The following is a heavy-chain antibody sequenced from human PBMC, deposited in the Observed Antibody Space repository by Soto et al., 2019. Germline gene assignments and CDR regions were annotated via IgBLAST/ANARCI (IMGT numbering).Heavy chain of an antibody. CDR1: GFTFTSSA. CDR2: IVVGSGNT. CDR3: AAVTIAATGPLPHYATDF. D-gene: IGHD6-13*01. J-gene: IGHJ6*04. V-gene: IGHV1-58*01. Sequence: GASVKVSCKACGFTFTSSAVQWVRQARGQRLEWIGWIVVGSGNTNYAQKFQERVTITRDMSTSTAYMELSSLRSEDTAVYCCAAVTIAATGPLPHYATDFRGKGSTVTVSS.